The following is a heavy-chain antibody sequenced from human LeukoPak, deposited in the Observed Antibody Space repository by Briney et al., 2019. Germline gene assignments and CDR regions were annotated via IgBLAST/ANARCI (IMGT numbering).Heavy chain of an antibody. J-gene: IGHJ4*02. CDR1: GGSLSSSSYY. Sequence: SETLSLTYTVSGGSLSSSSYYWGWIRQPPGEGLEWLGSIYYSGSTYYNPSLKSRVTISVDTSKNQFSLKLSSVTAADTAVYYCARDGVYDFCSGYFGGWGQGTLVTVSS. CDR3: ARDGVYDFCSGYFGG. CDR2: IYYSGST. V-gene: IGHV4-39*07. D-gene: IGHD3-3*01.